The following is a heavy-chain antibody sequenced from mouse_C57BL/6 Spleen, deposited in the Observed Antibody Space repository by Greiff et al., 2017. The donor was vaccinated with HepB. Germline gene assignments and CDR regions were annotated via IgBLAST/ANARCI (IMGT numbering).Heavy chain of an antibody. V-gene: IGHV14-2*01. CDR1: GFNIKDYY. CDR3: DRSYERVLFAY. J-gene: IGHJ3*01. Sequence: EVQRVESGAELVKPGASVKLSCTASGFNIKDYYMHWVKQRTEQGLEWMGRIDPEDGETKYAPKFQGKATITADTSSNTAYLQLSSLTSEDTAVYYCDRSYERVLFAYWGQGTLVTVSA. D-gene: IGHD2-12*01. CDR2: IDPEDGET.